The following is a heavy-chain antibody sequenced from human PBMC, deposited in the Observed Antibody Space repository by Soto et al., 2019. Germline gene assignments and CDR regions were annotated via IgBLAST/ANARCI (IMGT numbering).Heavy chain of an antibody. CDR1: GFTFSSYA. CDR3: AKAGPNSQGRNYFDY. J-gene: IGHJ4*02. D-gene: IGHD1-26*01. Sequence: GGSLRLSCTASGFTFSSYAMSWVRQAPGRGLEWVSSIRAGGGSTYYADSVRGRFSISRDNSKNTLHLQMNSLRAEDTALYYCAKAGPNSQGRNYFDYWGQGTLVTVSS. V-gene: IGHV3-23*01. CDR2: IRAGGGST.